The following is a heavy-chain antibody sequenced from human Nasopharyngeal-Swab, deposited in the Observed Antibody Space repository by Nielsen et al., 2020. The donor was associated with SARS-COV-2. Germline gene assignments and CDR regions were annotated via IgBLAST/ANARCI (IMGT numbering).Heavy chain of an antibody. J-gene: IGHJ6*03. CDR3: ARQGAVAGYYYYYMDV. CDR2: IYPGDSDT. D-gene: IGHD6-19*01. CDR1: GYSFTSYW. V-gene: IGHV5-51*01. Sequence: GGSLRLSCKGSGYSFTSYWIGWVRQLPGKGLEWMGIIYPGDSDTRYSPSFQGQVTISADKSISTAYLQWSSLKASDTAMYYCARQGAVAGYYYYYMDVWGKGTTVTVSS.